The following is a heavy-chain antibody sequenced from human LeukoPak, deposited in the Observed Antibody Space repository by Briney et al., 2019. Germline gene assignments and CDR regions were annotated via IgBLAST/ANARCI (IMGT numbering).Heavy chain of an antibody. D-gene: IGHD2-2*01. V-gene: IGHV3-23*01. Sequence: GGSLRLSCAASGFTFSSYAMSWVRPAPGKGLEWVSDISGSGGSTYYADSVKGRFTISRDNSKNTLYLQMNSLRAEDTAVYYCAKDPGVVPAAIYWGQGTLVTVSS. J-gene: IGHJ4*02. CDR3: AKDPGVVPAAIY. CDR1: GFTFSSYA. CDR2: ISGSGGST.